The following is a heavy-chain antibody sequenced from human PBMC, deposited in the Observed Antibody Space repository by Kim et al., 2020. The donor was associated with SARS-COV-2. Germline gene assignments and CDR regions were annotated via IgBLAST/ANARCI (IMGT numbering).Heavy chain of an antibody. CDR1: GGSISSGGYS. V-gene: IGHV4-30-2*01. J-gene: IGHJ4*02. D-gene: IGHD1-26*01. Sequence: SETLSLTCAVSGGSISSGGYSWSWIRQPPGKGLEWIGYIYHSGSTYYNPSLKSRVTISVDRSKNQFSLKLSSVTAADTAVYYCARAAGATIDYWGQGTLV. CDR2: IYHSGST. CDR3: ARAAGATIDY.